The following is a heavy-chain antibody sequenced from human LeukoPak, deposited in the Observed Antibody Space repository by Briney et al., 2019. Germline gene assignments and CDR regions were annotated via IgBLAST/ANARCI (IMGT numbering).Heavy chain of an antibody. V-gene: IGHV4-59*08. CDR1: GGSISSYY. CDR3: ARSAIDAFDI. J-gene: IGHJ3*02. D-gene: IGHD6-25*01. CDR2: IYYSGST. Sequence: SETLSLTCTVSGGSISSYYWSWIRQPPGKGLEWIGYIYYSGSTNYNPSLKSRVTISVDTSKNQFSLKLSSVTAADTAVYYCARSAIDAFDIWGQGTMVTVSS.